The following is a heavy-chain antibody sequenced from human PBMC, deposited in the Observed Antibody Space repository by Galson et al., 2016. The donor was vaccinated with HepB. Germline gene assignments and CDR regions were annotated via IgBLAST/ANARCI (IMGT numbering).Heavy chain of an antibody. CDR1: GFTFSAYG. V-gene: IGHV3-21*01. D-gene: IGHD6-13*01. CDR3: ARALTDYSGSWFLDY. CDR2: ISRSNSYI. J-gene: IGHJ4*02. Sequence: SLRLSCAASGFTFSAYGMNWVRQAPGKGLQWVSYISRSNSYIHYADSVKGRFTISRDNAKNSLYLQMNSLRAEDTAVYYCARALTDYSGSWFLDYWGQGTLVSVSS.